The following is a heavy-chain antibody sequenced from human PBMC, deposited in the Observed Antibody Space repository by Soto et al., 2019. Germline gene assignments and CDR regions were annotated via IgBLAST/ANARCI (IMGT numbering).Heavy chain of an antibody. CDR3: AKDFTDSSGWYVWNLDY. CDR1: GFTFSSYA. V-gene: IGHV3-23*01. CDR2: ISGSGGST. J-gene: IGHJ4*02. Sequence: EVQLLESGGGLVQPGGSLRLSCAASGFTFSSYAMSWVRQAPGKGLEWVSAISGSGGSTYYADSVKGRFTISRDNSKNTLYLQTNSLRAEDTAVYYCAKDFTDSSGWYVWNLDYWGQGTLVTVSS. D-gene: IGHD6-19*01.